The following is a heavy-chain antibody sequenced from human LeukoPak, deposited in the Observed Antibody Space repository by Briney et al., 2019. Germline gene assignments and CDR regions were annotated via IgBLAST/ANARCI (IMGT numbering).Heavy chain of an antibody. J-gene: IGHJ4*02. CDR1: GYTFTSYY. D-gene: IGHD6-13*01. CDR3: ARDTDMGYSSSWYTGGLGY. CDR2: INPSGGST. Sequence: ASVKVSCKASGYTFTSYYMHWVRQAPGQGLEWMGIINPSGGSTSYAQKFQGRVTMSVDTSKNQFSPKLSSVTAADTAVYYCARDTDMGYSSSWYTGGLGYWGQGTLVTVSS. V-gene: IGHV1-46*01.